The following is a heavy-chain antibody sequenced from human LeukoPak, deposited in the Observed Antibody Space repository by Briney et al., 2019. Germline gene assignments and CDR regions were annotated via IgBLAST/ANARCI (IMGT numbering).Heavy chain of an antibody. J-gene: IGHJ4*02. Sequence: PSETLSLTCTVSGGSISSSSYYWGWIRQPPGKGLEWIGSIYYSGSTYYNPSLKSRVTISVDTSKNQFSLKLSSVTAADTAVYYCARDHGTTGLQDYWGQGTLVTVSS. V-gene: IGHV4-39*07. CDR1: GGSISSSSYY. CDR2: IYYSGST. D-gene: IGHD1-7*01. CDR3: ARDHGTTGLQDY.